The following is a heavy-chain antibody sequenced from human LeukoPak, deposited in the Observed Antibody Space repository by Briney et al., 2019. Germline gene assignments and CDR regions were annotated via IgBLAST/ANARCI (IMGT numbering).Heavy chain of an antibody. V-gene: IGHV3-21*01. D-gene: IGHD5-24*01. CDR2: ISSSSSYI. J-gene: IGHJ4*02. CDR3: ARDLSVMAYFDY. Sequence: GSLRLSCAASGFTFSSYSMNWVRQAPGKGLEWVSSISSSSSYIYYADSVKGRFTISRDNAKNSLYLQMNSLRAEDTAVYYCARDLSVMAYFDYWGQGTLVTVSS. CDR1: GFTFSSYS.